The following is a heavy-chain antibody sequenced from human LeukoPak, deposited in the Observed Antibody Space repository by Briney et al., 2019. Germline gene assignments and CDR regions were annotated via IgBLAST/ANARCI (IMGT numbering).Heavy chain of an antibody. CDR2: IRYDGSNK. J-gene: IGHJ5*02. V-gene: IGHV3-30*02. CDR1: GFTFSSYG. CDR3: AKDWEVAGNIMIA. Sequence: GGSLRLSCAASGFTFSSYGMHWVRQAPGKGLEWVAFIRYDGSNKYYADSVKGRFTISRDNSKNTLYLQMNSPRAEDTAVYYCAKDWEVAGNIMIAWGQGTLVTVSS. D-gene: IGHD6-19*01.